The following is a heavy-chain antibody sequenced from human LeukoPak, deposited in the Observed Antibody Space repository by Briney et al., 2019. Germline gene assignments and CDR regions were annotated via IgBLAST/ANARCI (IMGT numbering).Heavy chain of an antibody. CDR2: INPNSGGT. D-gene: IGHD6-13*01. CDR1: GYTFTGYF. Sequence: ASVKVSCKASGYTFTGYFMHWVRQAPGQGPEWMGWINPNSGGTNYAQKFQGRVTMTRDTSINTTYMELSRLKSDDAAVYYCARDVRRNNSSHIDCWGQGALVTVSS. J-gene: IGHJ4*02. V-gene: IGHV1-2*02. CDR3: ARDVRRNNSSHIDC.